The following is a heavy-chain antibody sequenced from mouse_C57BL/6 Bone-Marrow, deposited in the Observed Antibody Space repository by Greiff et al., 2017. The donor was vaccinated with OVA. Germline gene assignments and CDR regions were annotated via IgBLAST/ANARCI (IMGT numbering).Heavy chain of an antibody. CDR2: INPNNGGT. J-gene: IGHJ4*01. CDR1: GYTFTDYY. Sequence: VQLQQSGPELVKPGASVKISCKASGYTFTDYYMNWVKQSHGKSLEWIGDINPNNGGTIYTQKFKGKATLTVDKSSSTAYMELRSLTSEDTAVYYCAVRLPPYYAMDYWGQGTSVTVSS. D-gene: IGHD2-4*01. V-gene: IGHV1-26*01. CDR3: AVRLPPYYAMDY.